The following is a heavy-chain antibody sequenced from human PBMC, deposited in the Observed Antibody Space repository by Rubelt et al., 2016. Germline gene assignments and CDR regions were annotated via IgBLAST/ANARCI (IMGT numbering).Heavy chain of an antibody. J-gene: IGHJ5*02. CDR3: ARHAGDGGNSEDWFDP. CDR2: IDPSDSYT. D-gene: IGHD4-23*01. V-gene: IGHV5-10-1*01. Sequence: EVQLVQSGAEVTKPGESLRISCKGSGYSFTSYWISWVRQMPGKGLEWMGRIDPSDSYTNYSPSFQGQVTISADKSISTAYLQWSSLEASDTAMYYCARHAGDGGNSEDWFDPWGQGTLVTVSS. CDR1: GYSFTSYW.